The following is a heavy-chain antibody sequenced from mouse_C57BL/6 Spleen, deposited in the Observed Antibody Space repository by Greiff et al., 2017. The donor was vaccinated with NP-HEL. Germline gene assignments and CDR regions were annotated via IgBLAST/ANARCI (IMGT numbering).Heavy chain of an antibody. CDR2: IDPSDSYT. CDR3: ARSMYYYGSSYVAY. Sequence: QVQLLQPGAALVMPGASVKLSCQASGYTFTSYWMHWVKQSPGQGLEWIGEIDPSDSYTNYNQKFKGKSTLTVDKSYSTAYMQLSSLTSEDSAVYYCARSMYYYGSSYVAYWGQGTLVTVSA. J-gene: IGHJ3*01. D-gene: IGHD1-1*01. CDR1: GYTFTSYW. V-gene: IGHV1-69*01.